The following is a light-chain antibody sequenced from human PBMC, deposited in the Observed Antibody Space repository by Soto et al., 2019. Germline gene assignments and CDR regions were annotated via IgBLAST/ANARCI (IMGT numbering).Light chain of an antibody. Sequence: QAVVTQQPSVSGAPGQRVTISCTGSSSNIGAGYDVHWYQQLPGTAPKLLIYGNSNRPSGVPDRFSGSKSGTSASLAITGLQAEDEADYYCQSYDSSLSVVLFGGVTKLTVL. CDR1: SSNIGAGYD. V-gene: IGLV1-40*01. CDR2: GNS. J-gene: IGLJ2*01. CDR3: QSYDSSLSVVL.